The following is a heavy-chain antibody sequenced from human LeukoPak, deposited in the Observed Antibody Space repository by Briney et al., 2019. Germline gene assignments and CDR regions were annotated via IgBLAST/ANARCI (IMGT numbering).Heavy chain of an antibody. CDR1: GLTFSNYG. J-gene: IGHJ5*01. V-gene: IGHV3-33*01. D-gene: IGHD2-2*01. CDR3: ARDISSNWYDC. Sequence: GRSLRLSCAASGLTFSNYGMHWVRQAPGKGLEWVALIWYDGSNKYYADSVKGRFTISRDNSKNTLYLQMNSLRAEDTAVYYCARDISSNWYDCWGQGTLVTVSS. CDR2: IWYDGSNK.